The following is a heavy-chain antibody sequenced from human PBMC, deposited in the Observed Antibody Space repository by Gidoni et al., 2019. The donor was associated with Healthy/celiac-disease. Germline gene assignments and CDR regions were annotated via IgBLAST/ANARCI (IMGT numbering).Heavy chain of an antibody. D-gene: IGHD4-17*01. CDR1: GYTFTSYG. CDR2: ISAYNGNT. CDR3: ARDREYDYGDYLLDY. Sequence: QVQLVQTGAEVKKPGASVKVSCKASGYTFTSYGISWVRQAPGQGLEWMGWISAYNGNTNYAQKLQGRVTMTTDTATSTAYMELRSLRSDDTAVYYCARDREYDYGDYLLDYWGQGTLVTVSS. J-gene: IGHJ4*02. V-gene: IGHV1-18*01.